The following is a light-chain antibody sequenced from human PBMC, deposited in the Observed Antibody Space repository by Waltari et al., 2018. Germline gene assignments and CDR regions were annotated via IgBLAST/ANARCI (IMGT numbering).Light chain of an antibody. J-gene: IGKJ3*01. Sequence: DIQMTQSPSSLSASVGDTVPITCRASQDISTYLNWFQQKPGKAPKLLIYTANTLQSGVPSRFRGIGSGTEFTLTITSLQPEDFATYYCLQHDTYPFTFGPGTKLDIK. CDR2: TAN. CDR1: QDISTY. CDR3: LQHDTYPFT. V-gene: IGKV1-17*01.